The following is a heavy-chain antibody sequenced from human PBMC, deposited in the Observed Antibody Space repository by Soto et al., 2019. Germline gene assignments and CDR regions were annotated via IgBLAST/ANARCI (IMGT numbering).Heavy chain of an antibody. D-gene: IGHD1-7*01. V-gene: IGHV4-4*02. CDR3: ASRDPGTSVDY. CDR2: IYRTGST. Sequence: SETLSLTCAFSVVSFTSNNWWTWVRQPPGQGLEWIGEIYRTGSTNYNPSLKSRDTRSLDKSENQFSLKVTSLTAADTAVYYCASRDPGTSVDYWGQGTLFTVCS. CDR1: VVSFTSNNW. J-gene: IGHJ4*02.